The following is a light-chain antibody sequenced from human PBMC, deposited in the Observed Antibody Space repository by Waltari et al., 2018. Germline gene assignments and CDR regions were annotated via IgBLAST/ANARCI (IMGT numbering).Light chain of an antibody. V-gene: IGKV2-28*01. CDR2: SGS. CDR1: QTPLHSVGHSY. Sequence: VMTQSPVSLDVIPGEPASISCRSSQTPLHSVGHSYLNWYLQKPGKYPHLLIYSGSDRASGVPDRFSGSGSDTNFTLKISRLEAEYVGIYYCMQALLSPISFGGETKVEIK. CDR3: MQALLSPIS. J-gene: IGKJ4*01.